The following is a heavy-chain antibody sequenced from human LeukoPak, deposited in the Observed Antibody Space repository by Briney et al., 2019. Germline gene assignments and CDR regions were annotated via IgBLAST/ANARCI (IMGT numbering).Heavy chain of an antibody. CDR3: ARVPGRVQYSSSWYVDY. CDR1: GFTFRSYS. J-gene: IGHJ4*02. CDR2: ISSSSSYI. D-gene: IGHD6-13*01. Sequence: GGSLRLSCAASGFTFRSYSMNWVRQAPGKGLEWVSSISSSSSYIYYADSLKGRFTISRDNAKNSLYLQMNSLRAEDTAVYYCARVPGRVQYSSSWYVDYWGQGTLVTVSS. V-gene: IGHV3-21*01.